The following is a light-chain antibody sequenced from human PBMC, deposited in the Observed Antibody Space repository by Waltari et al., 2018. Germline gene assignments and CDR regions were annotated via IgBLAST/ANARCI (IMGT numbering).Light chain of an antibody. Sequence: DFQMTQSPSPLSASVGDSVTITCRASQTINSYLNWYQQKPGKAPQLLIYTASSLQSGVPSRFSGSGSGTDFTLTISSLQPEDFATYYCQQSHSLPRTFGQGTKVEIK. J-gene: IGKJ1*01. CDR2: TAS. V-gene: IGKV1-39*01. CDR1: QTINSY. CDR3: QQSHSLPRT.